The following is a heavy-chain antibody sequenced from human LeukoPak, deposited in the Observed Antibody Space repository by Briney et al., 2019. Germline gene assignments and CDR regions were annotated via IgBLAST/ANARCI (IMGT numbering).Heavy chain of an antibody. J-gene: IGHJ3*02. CDR3: ARGLWGRGAFDI. Sequence: PSETLSLTCAVYGGSFSGYYWSWIRQPPGKGLEWIGEINHSGSTNYNPSLKSRVTISVDTSKNQFSLKLSSVTAADTAVYYCARGLWGRGAFDIWGQGTMDTVSS. CDR2: INHSGST. CDR1: GGSFSGYY. V-gene: IGHV4-34*01. D-gene: IGHD7-27*01.